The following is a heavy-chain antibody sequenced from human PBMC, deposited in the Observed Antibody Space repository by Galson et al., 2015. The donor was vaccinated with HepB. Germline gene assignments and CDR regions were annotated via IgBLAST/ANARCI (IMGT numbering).Heavy chain of an antibody. Sequence: SLRLSCAASGFTLSSFAMHWVRQAPGKGLEYVSAISSHGGSTYYADTVKGRFTISRDNSKNTLYLQMSSLRAEDTAVYYCVKEPKRVYGSGSYAFDYWGQGTLVTVSS. CDR3: VKEPKRVYGSGSYAFDY. CDR2: ISSHGGST. J-gene: IGHJ4*02. V-gene: IGHV3-64D*06. CDR1: GFTLSSFA. D-gene: IGHD3-10*01.